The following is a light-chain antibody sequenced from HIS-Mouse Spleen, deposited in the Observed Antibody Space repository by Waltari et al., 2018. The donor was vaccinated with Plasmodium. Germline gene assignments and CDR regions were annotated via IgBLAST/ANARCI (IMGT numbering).Light chain of an antibody. J-gene: IGKJ2*01. CDR3: QQYNNWPPYT. V-gene: IGKV3-15*01. CDR1: QRVSSN. Sequence: EIVMTQSPATLSVSPGDRATLSCRASQRVSSNLAWYQQIPGQAPRLLISGASTRATGIPARFSGSGSGTEFTLTISSLQSEDFAVYYCQQYNNWPPYTFGQGTKLEIK. CDR2: GAS.